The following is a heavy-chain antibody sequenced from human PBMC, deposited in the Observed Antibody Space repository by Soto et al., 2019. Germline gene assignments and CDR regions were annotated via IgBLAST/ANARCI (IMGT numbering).Heavy chain of an antibody. CDR2: IYYSGNT. V-gene: IGHV4-31*02. D-gene: IGHD2-8*02. Sequence: QVRLQEWGPGLVKPSQTLSLKCSVSGGSITTGGRYWSWIRQLPGKGLEWIGDIYYSGNTYYNASLKSRVIISVEAAKNQLSLKLSSVTAADTAVYYCAQALGFTGGNGFDIWGQGRLVTVSS. CDR3: AQALGFTGGNGFDI. CDR1: GGSITTGGRY. J-gene: IGHJ3*02.